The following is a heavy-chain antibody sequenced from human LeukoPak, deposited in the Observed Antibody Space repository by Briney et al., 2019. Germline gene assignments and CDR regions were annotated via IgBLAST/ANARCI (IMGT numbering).Heavy chain of an antibody. V-gene: IGHV5-51*01. CDR1: GYSFTSYW. CDR2: IYPGDSDS. D-gene: IGHD1-14*01. J-gene: IGHJ4*02. Sequence: GESLKISCETSGYSFTSYWIGWVRQMAGRGLEWVGIIYPGDSDSRYSPSFQGQVTFSVDKSTGTASLLWSSLKASDNAMYYCARRGKGGGSFDYWGQGTLVTVSS. CDR3: ARRGKGGGSFDY.